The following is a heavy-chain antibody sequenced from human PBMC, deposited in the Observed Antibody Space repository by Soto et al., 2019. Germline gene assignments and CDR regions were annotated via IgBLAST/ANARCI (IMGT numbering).Heavy chain of an antibody. CDR1: GYTFTGYY. CDR3: ARAISDILTGPLDV. Sequence: ASVKVSCKASGYTFTGYYMHWVRQAPGQGLEWMGWINPNSGGTNYAQKFQGWVTMTRDTSISTAYMELSRLRSYDTAVYYCARAISDILTGPLDVWGKGTTVTVSS. D-gene: IGHD3-9*01. V-gene: IGHV1-2*04. CDR2: INPNSGGT. J-gene: IGHJ6*04.